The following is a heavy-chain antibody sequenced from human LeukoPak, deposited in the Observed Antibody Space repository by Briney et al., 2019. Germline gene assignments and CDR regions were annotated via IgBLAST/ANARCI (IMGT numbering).Heavy chain of an antibody. J-gene: IGHJ4*02. D-gene: IGHD5-18*01. CDR1: GGSFSGYY. CDR2: INHSGST. V-gene: IGHV4-34*01. Sequence: SETLSLTCAVYGGSFSGYYWSWIRQPPGKGLEWIGEINHSGSTNYNPSLKSRVTISVDTSKNQFSLKLSSVTAADTAVYYCARGRGYSYGLEDYWGQGTLVTVSS. CDR3: ARGRGYSYGLEDY.